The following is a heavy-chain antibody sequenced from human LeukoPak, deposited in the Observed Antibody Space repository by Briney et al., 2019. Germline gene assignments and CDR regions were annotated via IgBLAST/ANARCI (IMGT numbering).Heavy chain of an antibody. J-gene: IGHJ4*02. CDR3: AKDWGQRGVGATLGH. Sequence: GGSLKLSCAASGFTFNGHDMIWVRQAPGKGLEWVSFISYDGSNKVYADSVMGRFTISRDNSKNTVDLQINSLRDEDTAVYYCAKDWGQRGVGATLGHWGQGTLVIVSS. V-gene: IGHV3-30*18. CDR1: GFTFNGHD. D-gene: IGHD1-26*01. CDR2: ISYDGSNK.